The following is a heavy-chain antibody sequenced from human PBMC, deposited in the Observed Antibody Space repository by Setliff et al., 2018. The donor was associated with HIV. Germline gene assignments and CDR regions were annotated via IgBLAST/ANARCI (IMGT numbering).Heavy chain of an antibody. V-gene: IGHV3-15*01. CDR2: IKTRVDGGAV. Sequence: PGESLKISCVGSGFSFSDAWMIWVRQSPGKGLEWVGRIKTRVDGGAVDYAPPVKGRFTISREDSTDTLYLEMNSLRTEDTAVYFCARVYCRHSCLVESYMDIWGTGTAVTVSS. J-gene: IGHJ6*03. CDR1: GFSFSDAW. CDR3: ARVYCRHSCLVESYMDI. D-gene: IGHD1-26*01.